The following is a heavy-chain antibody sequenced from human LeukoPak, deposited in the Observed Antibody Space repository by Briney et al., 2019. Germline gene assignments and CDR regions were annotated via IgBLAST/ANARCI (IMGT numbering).Heavy chain of an antibody. CDR2: INSDGGST. D-gene: IGHD2/OR15-2a*01. CDR1: GFTFSSYS. V-gene: IGHV3-74*01. CDR3: LASRLFICRMGYRDNWFDS. Sequence: GGSLRLSCAASGFTFSSYSMHWVRQAPGKGLVWVSRINSDGGSTSYADSVKGRFTISRDNAKNTLYLQMNSLRAEDTAVYYCLASRLFICRMGYRDNWFDSWGQGTLVTVSS. J-gene: IGHJ5*01.